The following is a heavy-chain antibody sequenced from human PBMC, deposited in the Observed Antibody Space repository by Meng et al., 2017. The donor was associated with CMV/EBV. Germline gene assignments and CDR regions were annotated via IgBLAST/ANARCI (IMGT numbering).Heavy chain of an antibody. Sequence: GESLKISCAASGFTFSSYSMNWVRQAPGKGLEWVSSISSSSSYIYYADSVKGRFTISRDNAKNSLYLQMNSLRAEDTAVYYCAKDPGSGSYYNEYYFDYWGQGTLVTVSS. CDR2: ISSSSSYI. D-gene: IGHD3-10*01. J-gene: IGHJ4*02. V-gene: IGHV3-21*01. CDR1: GFTFSSYS. CDR3: AKDPGSGSYYNEYYFDY.